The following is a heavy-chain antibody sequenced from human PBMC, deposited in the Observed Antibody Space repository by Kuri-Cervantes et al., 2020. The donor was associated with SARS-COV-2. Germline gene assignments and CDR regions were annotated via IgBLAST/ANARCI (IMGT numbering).Heavy chain of an antibody. CDR1: GFTFSSYA. V-gene: IGHV3-30-3*01. CDR2: ISYDGSNK. Sequence: GGSLRLSCAASGFTFSSYAMHWVRQAPGKGLEWVAVISYDGSNKYYADSVKGRFTISRDNSKNTLYLQMNSLRAEDTDVYYCARDRSIMINSRNWFDPWGQGTLVTVSS. CDR3: ARDRSIMINSRNWFDP. J-gene: IGHJ5*02. D-gene: IGHD3-16*01.